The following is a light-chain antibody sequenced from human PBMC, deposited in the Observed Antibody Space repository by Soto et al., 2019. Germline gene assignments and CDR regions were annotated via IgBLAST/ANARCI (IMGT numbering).Light chain of an antibody. Sequence: EIVLTQSPGTLSLSPGERATLSCRASQSVSSSYLAWYQQKPGQAPRLLIYDSSIRATGIPVRFSGSGSGTDFTLTISSLQPEDFAVYYCHQRRSWPRTFGQGTKVDIK. CDR3: HQRRSWPRT. V-gene: IGKV3D-20*02. CDR1: QSVSSSY. J-gene: IGKJ1*01. CDR2: DSS.